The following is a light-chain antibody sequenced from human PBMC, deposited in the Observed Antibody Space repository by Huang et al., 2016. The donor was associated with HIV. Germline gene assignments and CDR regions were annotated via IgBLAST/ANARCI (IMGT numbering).Light chain of an antibody. V-gene: IGKV3-15*01. CDR2: DAS. CDR3: QQYNDWPLT. J-gene: IGKJ4*01. CDR1: QSVSNY. Sequence: EIVMTQSPATLSVSPGERATLSCRASQSVSNYLAWYQQKPGQAPRLLIYDASTGATGIPARFSGSGSGTEFTLTISSPQSEDSAVYYCQQYNDWPLTFGGGTKVEIK.